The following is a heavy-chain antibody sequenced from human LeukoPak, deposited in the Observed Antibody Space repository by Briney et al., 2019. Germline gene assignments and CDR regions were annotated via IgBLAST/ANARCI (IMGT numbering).Heavy chain of an antibody. CDR3: ARDSPEDSSSYWFDP. V-gene: IGHV1-2*02. Sequence: ASVKVSCKASGYTFTSYAISWVRQAPGQGLEWMGWINPNSGGTNYAQKFQGRVTMTRDTSISTAYMELSRLRSDDTAVYYCARDSPEDSSSYWFDPWGQGTLVTVSS. J-gene: IGHJ5*02. CDR2: INPNSGGT. CDR1: GYTFTSYA. D-gene: IGHD6-13*01.